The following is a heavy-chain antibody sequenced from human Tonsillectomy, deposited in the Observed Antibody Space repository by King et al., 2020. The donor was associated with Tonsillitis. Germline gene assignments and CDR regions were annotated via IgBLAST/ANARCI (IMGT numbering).Heavy chain of an antibody. CDR3: ARDGAPPRGTVTKSPFDY. J-gene: IGHJ4*02. D-gene: IGHD2-21*02. Sequence: VQLVESGGGVVQPGRSLRLSCAASRFTFSSYAMHWVRQAPGKGLEWVALISYDGTNKYYADSVKGRFTISRDNSKNTLYLQMNSLRAEDTAVYYGARDGAPPRGTVTKSPFDYWGQGPLVTVSS. CDR1: RFTFSSYA. V-gene: IGHV3-30-3*01. CDR2: ISYDGTNK.